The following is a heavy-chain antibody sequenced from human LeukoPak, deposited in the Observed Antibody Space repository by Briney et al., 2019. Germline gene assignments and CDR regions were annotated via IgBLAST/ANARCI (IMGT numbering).Heavy chain of an antibody. CDR1: GYTFTSYD. Sequence: ASVKVSCKASGYTFTSYDINWVRQATGQGLEWMGWMNPNSGDTNYAQKFQGWVTMTRDTSISTAYMELSRLKSDDTAVYYCARWGIGDLRNTFDIWGHGTMVTVSS. CDR3: ARWGIGDLRNTFDI. V-gene: IGHV1-2*04. CDR2: MNPNSGDT. D-gene: IGHD3-10*01. J-gene: IGHJ3*02.